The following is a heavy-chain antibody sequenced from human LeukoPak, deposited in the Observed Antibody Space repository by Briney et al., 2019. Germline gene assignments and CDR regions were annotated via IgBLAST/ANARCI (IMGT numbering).Heavy chain of an antibody. CDR2: IYYRGSA. Sequence: SETLSLTRTVSGDSINSYYWSWIRQPPGKGLEWLGYIYYRGSAKYNHSLKRRITISIEKSKNKLSLKWTCMTAADTAVYYCATLLPDWFDSWGQGTLVTVSS. CDR1: GDSINSYY. J-gene: IGHJ5*01. V-gene: IGHV4-59*08. CDR3: ATLLPDWFDS.